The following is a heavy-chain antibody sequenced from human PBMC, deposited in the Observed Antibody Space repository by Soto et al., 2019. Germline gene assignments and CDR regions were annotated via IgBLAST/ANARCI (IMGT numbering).Heavy chain of an antibody. CDR3: ARSYTYYDILTGLDAFDI. D-gene: IGHD3-9*01. Sequence: SSETLSLTCTVSGGSISSGGYYWSWIRQHPGKGLEWIGYIYYSGSTYYNPSLKSRVTISVDTSKNQFSLKLSSVTAADTAVYYCARSYTYYDILTGLDAFDIWGQGTMVTVSS. J-gene: IGHJ3*02. CDR1: GGSISSGGYY. V-gene: IGHV4-31*03. CDR2: IYYSGST.